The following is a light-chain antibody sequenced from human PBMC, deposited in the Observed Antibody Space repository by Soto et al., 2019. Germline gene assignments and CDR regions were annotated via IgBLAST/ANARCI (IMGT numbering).Light chain of an antibody. V-gene: IGKV1-5*01. CDR1: QSISSW. J-gene: IGKJ4*01. CDR3: QQYNSYSPA. Sequence: DIQMTQSPSTLSASVGDRVTITCRASQSISSWLAWYQQKPGKAPKLLIYDASSLDSGVTSRFSGSGSGTEFTLTISSLQPDDFATYCCQQYNSYSPAFGGGTKVEIK. CDR2: DAS.